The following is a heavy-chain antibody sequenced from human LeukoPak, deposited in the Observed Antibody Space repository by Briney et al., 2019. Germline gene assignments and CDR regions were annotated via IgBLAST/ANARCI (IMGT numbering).Heavy chain of an antibody. V-gene: IGHV3-23*01. J-gene: IGHJ3*02. CDR3: AKAVSSGGDPFDI. CDR2: ISGSGGST. D-gene: IGHD2-15*01. CDR1: GFTFSSYV. Sequence: GGSLRLSCAASGFTFSSYVMSWVCQAPGKGLEGVSGISGSGGSTYYADSVRGRFTISRDNSKNTLYLQMNSLRAEDTAVYYCAKAVSSGGDPFDIWGQGTMVSVSS.